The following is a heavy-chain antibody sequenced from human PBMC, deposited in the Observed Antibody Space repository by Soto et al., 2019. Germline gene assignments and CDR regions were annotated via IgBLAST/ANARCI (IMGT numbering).Heavy chain of an antibody. CDR1: GYPFGGYA. CDR2: VSAHTGDS. V-gene: IGHV1-18*01. J-gene: IGHJ4*02. Sequence: QVQLVQSGAEVKKPGASVKVSCKASGYPFGGYAIGWVRQAPGQGLEWMGWVSAHTGDSGYAQRFLGRVTLPTETSTSTAYMELRGLRSDDTAVYYCARPSTSYGDYGWSLAYWGQGTLVTVSS. D-gene: IGHD4-17*01. CDR3: ARPSTSYGDYGWSLAY.